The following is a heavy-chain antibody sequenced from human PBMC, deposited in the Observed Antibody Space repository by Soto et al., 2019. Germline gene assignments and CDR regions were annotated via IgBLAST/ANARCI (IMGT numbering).Heavy chain of an antibody. CDR3: ARDSFSGWPYGSGSY. V-gene: IGHV3-66*01. CDR1: GFTVSSNY. D-gene: IGHD3-10*01. CDR2: IYSGGST. Sequence: GGSLRLSCAASGFTVSSNYMSWVRQAPGKGLEWVSVIYSGGSTYYADSVKGRFTISRDNSKNTLYLQMNSLRAEDTAVYYCARDSFSGWPYGSGSYWGQGTLVTVSS. J-gene: IGHJ4*02.